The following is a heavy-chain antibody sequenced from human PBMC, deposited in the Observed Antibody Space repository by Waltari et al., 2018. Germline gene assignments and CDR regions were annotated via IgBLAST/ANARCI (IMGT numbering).Heavy chain of an antibody. D-gene: IGHD3-10*01. V-gene: IGHV4-30-2*01. J-gene: IGHJ6*03. CDR3: ARENLKTGYYYMDV. Sequence: QLQLQESGSGLVKPSQTLSLTCAVSGGSISSGGYSWSWIRQPPGKGLEWIGYIYHSWSTYYNPSLKSRVTISVDRSKNQFSLKLSSVTATDTAVYYCARENLKTGYYYMDVWGKGTTVTVSS. CDR1: GGSISSGGYS. CDR2: IYHSWST.